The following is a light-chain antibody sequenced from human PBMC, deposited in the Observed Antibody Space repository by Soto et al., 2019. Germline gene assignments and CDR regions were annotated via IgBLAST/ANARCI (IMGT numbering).Light chain of an antibody. V-gene: IGKV3-20*01. Sequence: VVLTQSPVTLSLSPGERATLSCRASQSISGYLAWYQQKPGQAPRLLMYGASIRAAGVPDRFSGSGSGTEFTLTISRLEPEDFTVYYCHHYETFGQGTKA. CDR1: QSISGY. CDR2: GAS. CDR3: HHYET. J-gene: IGKJ1*01.